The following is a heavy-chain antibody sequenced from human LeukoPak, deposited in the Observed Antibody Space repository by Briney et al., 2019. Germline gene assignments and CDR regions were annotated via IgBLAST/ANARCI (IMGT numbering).Heavy chain of an antibody. J-gene: IGHJ1*01. CDR2: INHSGST. CDR1: GGSFSGYY. CDR3: ARGRPGQH. V-gene: IGHV4-34*01. Sequence: PSETLSLTCAVYGGSFSGYYWSWIRQLPGKGLEWIGEINHSGSTNYNPSLKSRVTISVDTSKNQFSLKLSSVTAADTAVYYCARGRPGQHWGQGTLVTGSS.